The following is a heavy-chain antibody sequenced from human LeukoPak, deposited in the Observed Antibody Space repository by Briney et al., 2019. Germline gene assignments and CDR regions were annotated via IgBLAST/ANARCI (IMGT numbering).Heavy chain of an antibody. CDR3: ARDKGNDYGTYDN. V-gene: IGHV3-48*02. J-gene: IGHJ4*02. Sequence: GGSLRLSCAASGFPFSTYSMHWVRQTPGKGLEWVSYSSSSGRAIYYADSVRGRFTMSRDNAKNSLFLQMDSLRDEDTAVYYCARDKGNDYGTYDNWGQGTLVTVSS. CDR1: GFPFSTYS. CDR2: SSSSGRAI. D-gene: IGHD4-17*01.